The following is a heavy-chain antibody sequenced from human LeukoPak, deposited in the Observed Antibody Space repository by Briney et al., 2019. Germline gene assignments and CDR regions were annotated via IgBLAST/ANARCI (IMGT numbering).Heavy chain of an antibody. CDR1: GGSFSGYY. Sequence: SETLSLTCAVYGGSFSGYYWSWIRQPPGKGLEWIGEINHSGSTNYNPPLKSRVTISVDTSKNQFSLKLSSVTAADTAVYYCARWRCARTSCYVDYWGQGTLVTVSS. D-gene: IGHD2-2*01. CDR3: ARWRCARTSCYVDY. J-gene: IGHJ4*02. V-gene: IGHV4-34*01. CDR2: INHSGST.